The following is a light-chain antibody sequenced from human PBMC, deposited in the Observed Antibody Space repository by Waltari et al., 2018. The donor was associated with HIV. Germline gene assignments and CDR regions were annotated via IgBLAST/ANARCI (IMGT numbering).Light chain of an antibody. CDR1: QSVLYSSNNKND. CDR3: QQYYSTLFT. Sequence: DIVMTQSPASLAVSLGERAPLNCKSSQSVLYSSNNKNDLAWYQQKPGQPPKLLIYGASTRESGVPDRFSGSGSGTDFTLTISSLQAEDVAVYYCQQYYSTLFTFGPGTKVDIK. V-gene: IGKV4-1*01. CDR2: GAS. J-gene: IGKJ3*01.